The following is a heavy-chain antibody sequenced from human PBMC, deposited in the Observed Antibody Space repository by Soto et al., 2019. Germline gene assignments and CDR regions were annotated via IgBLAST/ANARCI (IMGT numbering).Heavy chain of an antibody. J-gene: IGHJ3*02. V-gene: IGHV1-8*01. CDR2: MNPNSGNT. D-gene: IGHD2-15*01. Sequence: QVQLVQSGAEVKRSGASVRISCKASGYTFNRHDINWVRQATGQGPEWIGWMNPNSGNTGYAQKFQGRVTMTRDSSITTAYMDLSSLTSEDTAIYYCAREGLYGIIQDNTFDIWGQGTMVSVSS. CDR1: GYTFNRHD. CDR3: AREGLYGIIQDNTFDI.